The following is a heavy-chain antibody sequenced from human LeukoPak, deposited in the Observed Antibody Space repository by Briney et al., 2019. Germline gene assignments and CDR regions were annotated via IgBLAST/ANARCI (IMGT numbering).Heavy chain of an antibody. CDR2: IWYDGSNK. CDR1: GFTFRNYG. CDR3: AKSSGYSYGSGYSFDY. D-gene: IGHD5-18*01. V-gene: IGHV3-33*06. J-gene: IGHJ4*02. Sequence: PGGSLRLSCTASGFTFRNYGMNWVRQAPGKGLEWVAGIWYDGSNKDYVDSVKGRFTISRDNSKNTLCLEMNSLRAEDTAVYYCAKSSGYSYGSGYSFDYWGQGTLVTVSS.